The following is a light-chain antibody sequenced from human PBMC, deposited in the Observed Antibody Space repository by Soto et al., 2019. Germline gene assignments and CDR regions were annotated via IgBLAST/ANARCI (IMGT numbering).Light chain of an antibody. V-gene: IGKV3-20*01. Sequence: EIVLRQSPGTLSLSPGERATLSCRASQSVSSSSLAWYQHQPGQAPRLLVYGASSRATGIPDRFSGSGSGTDFTLTISRLEPEDFALYYCQQYGSSPLTFGQGTKVDTK. CDR2: GAS. J-gene: IGKJ1*01. CDR1: QSVSSSS. CDR3: QQYGSSPLT.